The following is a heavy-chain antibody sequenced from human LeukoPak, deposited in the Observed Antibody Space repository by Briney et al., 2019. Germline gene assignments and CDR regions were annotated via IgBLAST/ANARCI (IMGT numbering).Heavy chain of an antibody. Sequence: ASVKVSCKASGYTFTGYYMHWVRQAPGQGLEWMGWINPNSGGTNYAQKFQGRVTMTRDTSISTAYMELSRLRSDDTAVYYCAREPNAYDFWSGYRNWGQGTLVTVSS. J-gene: IGHJ4*02. CDR2: INPNSGGT. D-gene: IGHD3-3*01. CDR3: AREPNAYDFWSGYRN. V-gene: IGHV1-2*02. CDR1: GYTFTGYY.